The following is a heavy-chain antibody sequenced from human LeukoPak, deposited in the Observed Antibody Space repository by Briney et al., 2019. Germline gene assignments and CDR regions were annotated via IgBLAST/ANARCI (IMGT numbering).Heavy chain of an antibody. D-gene: IGHD2-15*01. Sequence: PSETLSLTCTVSGGSISSYYWSWIRQPPGKGLEWIGYIYYGESTNYNPSLKSRVTMSVDTSMNQFSLKLSSVTAADTAVYYCARVGGSNYYYYGMDVWGQGTTVTVSS. CDR1: GGSISSYY. CDR3: ARVGGSNYYYYGMDV. V-gene: IGHV4-59*01. CDR2: IYYGEST. J-gene: IGHJ6*02.